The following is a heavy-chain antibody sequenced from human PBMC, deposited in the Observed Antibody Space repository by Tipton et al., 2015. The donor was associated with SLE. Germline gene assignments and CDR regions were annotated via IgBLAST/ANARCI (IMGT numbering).Heavy chain of an antibody. V-gene: IGHV4-34*01. CDR2: INHRGTI. Sequence: TLSLTCAVYGGSFSGYYWNWIRQVPGKGLEWIGEINHRGTIKYNPPLNNGVSISVDTSNNQFSLKLTSVTAAGTAVYYCARAPHAYKDYYYYMDVWGKGTTVTVSS. CDR1: GGSFSGYY. J-gene: IGHJ6*03. CDR3: ARAPHAYKDYYYYMDV. D-gene: IGHD5-24*01.